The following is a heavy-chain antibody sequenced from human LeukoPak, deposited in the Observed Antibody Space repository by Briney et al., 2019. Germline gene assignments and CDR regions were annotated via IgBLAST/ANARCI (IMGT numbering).Heavy chain of an antibody. J-gene: IGHJ4*02. V-gene: IGHV1-2*06. CDR3: ARDPTAYCGGDCYWGPFDY. Sequence: ASVKVSCKASGYTFTGYYMHWVRQAPGQGLEWMGRINPNSGGTNYAQKFQGRVTMTRDTSISTAYMELSRLRSEDTAVYYCARDPTAYCGGDCYWGPFDYWGQGTLVTVSS. CDR1: GYTFTGYY. D-gene: IGHD2-21*02. CDR2: INPNSGGT.